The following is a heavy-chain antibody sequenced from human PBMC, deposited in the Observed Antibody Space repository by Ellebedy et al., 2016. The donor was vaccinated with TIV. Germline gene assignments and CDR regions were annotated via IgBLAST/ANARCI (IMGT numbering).Heavy chain of an antibody. J-gene: IGHJ6*02. D-gene: IGHD3-10*01. CDR1: GYTFSGYY. V-gene: IGHV1-2*02. CDR2: INPNSGGT. Sequence: AASVKVSCKTSGYTFSGYYMHWVRQAPGQGLEWMGWINPNSGGTNYAQKFQGRVTMTRDTSISTAYMELSRLRSDDTAVYYGARGCPDYGSGSALFYYGMDVWGQGTTVTVSS. CDR3: ARGCPDYGSGSALFYYGMDV.